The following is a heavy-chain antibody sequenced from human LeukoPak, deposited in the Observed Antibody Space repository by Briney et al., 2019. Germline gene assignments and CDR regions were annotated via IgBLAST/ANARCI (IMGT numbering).Heavy chain of an antibody. V-gene: IGHV4-31*03. CDR2: IYYSGST. CDR3: ARGNGYQLPSGVGAFDI. D-gene: IGHD2-2*01. CDR1: GGSISSGGYY. J-gene: IGHJ3*02. Sequence: PSQTLSLTCTVSGGSISSGGYYWRWIRQHPGKGLEWIGYIYYSGSTYYNPSLKSRFTISVDTSKNQFSLKLSSVTAADTAVYYCARGNGYQLPSGVGAFDIWGQGTMVTVSS.